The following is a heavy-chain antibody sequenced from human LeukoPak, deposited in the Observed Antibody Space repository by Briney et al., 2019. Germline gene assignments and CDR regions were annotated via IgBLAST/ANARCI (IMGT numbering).Heavy chain of an antibody. CDR1: GFTVSSNY. CDR3: ASLRYSGSSRAFDI. V-gene: IGHV3-74*01. CDR2: INSDGSSI. Sequence: GGSLRLSCAASGFTVSSNYMSWVRQAPGKGLVWVSRINSDGSSITYADSVKGRFTISRDSAKNTVYLQMNSLRAEDTAVYYCASLRYSGSSRAFDIWGPGTMVTVSS. J-gene: IGHJ3*02. D-gene: IGHD1-26*01.